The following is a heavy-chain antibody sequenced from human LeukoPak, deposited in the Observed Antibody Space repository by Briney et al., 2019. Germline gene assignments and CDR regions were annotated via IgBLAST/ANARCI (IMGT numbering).Heavy chain of an antibody. J-gene: IGHJ6*02. V-gene: IGHV1-2*06. CDR3: ARGGYDFVYYYYGMDV. CDR2: INPNSGGT. D-gene: IGHD3-3*01. CDR1: GGTFSRFT. Sequence: ASVKVSCKASGGTFSRFTISWVRQAPGQGLEWMGRINPNSGGTNYAQKFQGRVTMTRDTSISTAYMELSRLRSDDTAVYYCARGGYDFVYYYYGMDVWGQGTTVTVSS.